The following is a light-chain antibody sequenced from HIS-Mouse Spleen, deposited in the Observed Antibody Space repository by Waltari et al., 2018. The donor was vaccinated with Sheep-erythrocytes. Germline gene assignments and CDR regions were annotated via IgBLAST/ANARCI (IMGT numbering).Light chain of an antibody. CDR2: GAS. Sequence: EIVLTQSPGTQSLSPGERATLPCRASQSVSSSYLAWYQQKPGQAPRLLIYGASSRATGIPDRFSGSGSGTDFTLTISRLEPEDFAVYYCQQYGSSPTFGQGTKLEIK. V-gene: IGKV3-20*01. J-gene: IGKJ2*01. CDR1: QSVSSSY. CDR3: QQYGSSPT.